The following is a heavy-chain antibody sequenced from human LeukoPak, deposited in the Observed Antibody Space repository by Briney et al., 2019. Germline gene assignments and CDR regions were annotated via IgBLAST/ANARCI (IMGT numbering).Heavy chain of an antibody. CDR1: GFTFSNY. D-gene: IGHD5-18*01. Sequence: GGPLTLSCEASGFTFSNYMSWVRQAPGKGLGWVPVIYSGGSTYYADSVKGRFTISRDNSKNTLYLQMNSLRAEDTAVYYCARGQYSYGPLYYYYYYMDVWGKGTTVTISS. V-gene: IGHV3-53*01. CDR2: IYSGGST. CDR3: ARGQYSYGPLYYYYYYMDV. J-gene: IGHJ6*03.